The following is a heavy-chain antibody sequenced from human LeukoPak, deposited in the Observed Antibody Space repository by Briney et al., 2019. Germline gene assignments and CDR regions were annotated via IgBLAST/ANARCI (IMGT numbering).Heavy chain of an antibody. CDR3: AKNAIQLWLYEGYYFDY. CDR2: ISGSGGST. D-gene: IGHD5-18*01. CDR1: GFTFSSYA. J-gene: IGHJ4*02. V-gene: IGHV3-23*01. Sequence: PGGSLRLSCAASGFTFSSYAMSWVRQAPGKGLEWVSAISGSGGSTYYADSVKGRFTISRDNSKNTLYLQMNSLRAEDTAVYYCAKNAIQLWLYEGYYFDYWGQGTLVTVSS.